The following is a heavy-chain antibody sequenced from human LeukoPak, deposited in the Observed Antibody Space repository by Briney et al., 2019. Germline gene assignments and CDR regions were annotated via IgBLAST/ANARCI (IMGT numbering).Heavy chain of an antibody. CDR3: LGGVAADY. CDR1: RFTFSYYW. D-gene: IGHD3-16*01. V-gene: IGHV3-7*01. J-gene: IGHJ4*02. Sequence: QAGGSLRLSCAASRFTFSYYWMTWVRQAPGKGVEWVANIKQDASDKHYADSVKGRFTISRDNAKSSLYLQMNSLRVEDTAVYYCLGGVAADYWGRGTLVTVSS. CDR2: IKQDASDK.